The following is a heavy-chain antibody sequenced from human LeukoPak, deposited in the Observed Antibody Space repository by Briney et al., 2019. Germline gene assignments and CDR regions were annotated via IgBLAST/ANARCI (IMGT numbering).Heavy chain of an antibody. CDR2: IYYSGST. Sequence: SETLSLTCTVSGGSISSYYWSWIRQPPGKGLEWIGYIYYSGSTNYNPSLKSRVTISVDTSKNQFSLKLSSVTAADTAAYYCARHDSSGWQDAFDIWGQGTMVTVSS. D-gene: IGHD6-19*01. V-gene: IGHV4-59*08. CDR3: ARHDSSGWQDAFDI. J-gene: IGHJ3*02. CDR1: GGSISSYY.